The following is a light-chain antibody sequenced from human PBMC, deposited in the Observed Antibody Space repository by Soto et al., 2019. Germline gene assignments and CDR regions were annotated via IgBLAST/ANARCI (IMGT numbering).Light chain of an antibody. CDR3: QQYNKWPRT. V-gene: IGKV3-15*01. Sequence: IVMTQSPATLSVSPGERATLSCRASQSVRNYLAWYQQRPGQAPRLLIFGASTRATDIPARFSGSGSGTEFTLTISSLQSEDFAVYYCQQYNKWPRTFGQGTKVDIK. J-gene: IGKJ1*01. CDR1: QSVRNY. CDR2: GAS.